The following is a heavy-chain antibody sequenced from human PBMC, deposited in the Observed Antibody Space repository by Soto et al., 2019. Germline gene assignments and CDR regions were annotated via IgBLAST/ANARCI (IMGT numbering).Heavy chain of an antibody. CDR3: AKAAATGGGAFDF. CDR2: ILVDGRT. Sequence: EVQMLASGGGLAQPGGSLRLSCAASGFPCGSYYMTWVRQAPGKGLEWVSTILVDGRTFYVDSVKGRFTISRDNSRNTVYLQMNSLTAGDTALYYCAKAAATGGGAFDFCGQGTMVTVSS. D-gene: IGHD2-8*02. V-gene: IGHV3-23*01. CDR1: GFPCGSYY. J-gene: IGHJ3*01.